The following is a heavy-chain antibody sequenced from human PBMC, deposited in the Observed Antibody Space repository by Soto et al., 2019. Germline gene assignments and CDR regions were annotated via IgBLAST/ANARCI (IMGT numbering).Heavy chain of an antibody. Sequence: EVQLLQSGGGLVQPGGSLRLSCAASGLTFSSYAMSWVRQAPGKGPEWVSAVSGSGGSTYYADSVKGRFTISRDNSKNTLSRQMNSLRAEDTAVYYCSCSGDIIVGPWFDPWGKGTLVTVSS. CDR2: VSGSGGST. CDR1: GLTFSSYA. D-gene: IGHD1-26*01. V-gene: IGHV3-23*01. CDR3: SCSGDIIVGPWFDP. J-gene: IGHJ5*02.